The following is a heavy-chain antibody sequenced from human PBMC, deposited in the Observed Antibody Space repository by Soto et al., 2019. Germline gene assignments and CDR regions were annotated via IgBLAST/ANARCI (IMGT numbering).Heavy chain of an antibody. CDR2: ISSASHYI. V-gene: IGHV3-21*01. CDR1: GFIFSNYN. Sequence: EVQLVESGGGLVKHGGSLRLSCATSGFIFSNYNMNWVRQAPGKGLEWVSSISSASHYIYYGDSVKGRFTISRDNAKNSLYLQINSLRADDAAVYYCARGPYDMDVWGQGTTVTVSS. J-gene: IGHJ6*02. CDR3: ARGPYDMDV.